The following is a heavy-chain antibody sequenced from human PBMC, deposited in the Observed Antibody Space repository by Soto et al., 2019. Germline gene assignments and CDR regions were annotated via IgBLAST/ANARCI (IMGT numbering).Heavy chain of an antibody. V-gene: IGHV1-69*01. Sequence: QVQLVQSGPELKKPGSSVKVSCKAPGDTFNSYGISWVRQAPGQGLEWMGGIVPMFGTTNLALKFEDRVTITADELTTTVYMEIRGLTSEDAAVYYCARDLADVHLWDAFDVWGHGTRVTVSS. D-gene: IGHD6-13*01. CDR1: GDTFNSYG. CDR2: IVPMFGTT. CDR3: ARDLADVHLWDAFDV. J-gene: IGHJ3*01.